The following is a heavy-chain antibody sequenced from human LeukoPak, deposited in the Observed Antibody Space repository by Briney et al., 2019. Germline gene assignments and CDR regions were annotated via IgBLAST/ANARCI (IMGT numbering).Heavy chain of an antibody. D-gene: IGHD3-22*01. CDR2: ISSSGSTI. J-gene: IGHJ6*03. Sequence: GGSLRLSCAASGFTFSSYEMNWVRQAPGKGLEWVSYISSSGSTIYYADSVKGRFTISRDNAKNSLYLQMNSLRAEDTAVYYCARDPSYYDSSSYYYYYMDVWGKGTTVTISS. CDR3: ARDPSYYDSSSYYYYYMDV. CDR1: GFTFSSYE. V-gene: IGHV3-48*03.